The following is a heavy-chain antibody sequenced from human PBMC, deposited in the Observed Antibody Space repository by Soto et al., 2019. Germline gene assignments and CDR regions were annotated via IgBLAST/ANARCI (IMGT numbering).Heavy chain of an antibody. CDR3: ARHDGSGWYFGAFHI. CDR1: AYSFTRYW. V-gene: IGHV5-51*01. Sequence: GQYLKISCKGSAYSFTRYWIGWWRQMPGKGLEWMGIIYPGDSDTRYGPSFQGQVTISADKSISTAYLQWSSLKASDTAMYYCARHDGSGWYFGAFHIWSQRPMSTVSS. D-gene: IGHD6-19*01. J-gene: IGHJ3*02. CDR2: IYPGDSDT.